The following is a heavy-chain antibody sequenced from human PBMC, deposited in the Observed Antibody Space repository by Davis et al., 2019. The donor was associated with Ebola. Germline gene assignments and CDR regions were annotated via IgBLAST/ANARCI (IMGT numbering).Heavy chain of an antibody. D-gene: IGHD6-19*01. CDR3: ARDLAVAGDY. CDR2: NSAYNGNT. V-gene: IGHV1-18*01. Sequence: ASVKVSCKASGYTFTSYGISWVRQAPGQGLEWMGWNSAYNGNTNYAQKFQGRVTITADKSTRTAYMELSSLRSEDTAVYYCARDLAVAGDYWGQGTLVTVSS. CDR1: GYTFTSYG. J-gene: IGHJ4*02.